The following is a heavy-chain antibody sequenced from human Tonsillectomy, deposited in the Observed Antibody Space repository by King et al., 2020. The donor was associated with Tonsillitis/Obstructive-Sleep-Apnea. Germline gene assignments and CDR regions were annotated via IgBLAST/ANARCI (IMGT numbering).Heavy chain of an antibody. CDR2: ISYDGSNK. CDR1: GFTFSNYA. V-gene: IGHV3-30*04. J-gene: IGHJ6*03. Sequence: QLVQSGGGVVQPGRSLRLSCAASGFTFSNYAIHWVRQAPGKGLEWVAVISYDGSNKYYADSVKGRFTISRDNSKNTLYLQMNSLRAEDTAVYYCARDPFGVVYYMDVWGKGTAVAVS. D-gene: IGHD3-3*01. CDR3: ARDPFGVVYYMDV.